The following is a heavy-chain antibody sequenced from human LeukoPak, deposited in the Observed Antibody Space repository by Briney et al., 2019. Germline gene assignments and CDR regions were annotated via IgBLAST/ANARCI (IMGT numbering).Heavy chain of an antibody. V-gene: IGHV3-30*14. CDR3: ARRDLEGWYFDL. CDR2: ISYDGGYK. J-gene: IGHJ2*01. CDR1: GFTFSSYA. Sequence: PGRSLRLSCAASGFTFSSYAMHWVRQAPGKGLGGVTIISYDGGYKYYADSVKGRFTISRDNSKNTLYLQMNSLRPEDTAVYYCARRDLEGWYFDLWGRGTLVTVSS.